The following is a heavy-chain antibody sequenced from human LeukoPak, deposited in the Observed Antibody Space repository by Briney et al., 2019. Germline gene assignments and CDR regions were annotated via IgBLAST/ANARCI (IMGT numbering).Heavy chain of an antibody. Sequence: PGGSLRLSCLTSGFTFSTNAMSWVRQAPGKGLEWISGISGSGASTYYADFVTSRFTISRDNSRNTLYLQMNSLRGDDTAVYYCAKDVGKWESLHFFDYWGQGTLVTVSS. CDR1: GFTFSTNA. CDR3: AKDVGKWESLHFFDY. J-gene: IGHJ4*02. CDR2: ISGSGAST. D-gene: IGHD1-26*01. V-gene: IGHV3-23*01.